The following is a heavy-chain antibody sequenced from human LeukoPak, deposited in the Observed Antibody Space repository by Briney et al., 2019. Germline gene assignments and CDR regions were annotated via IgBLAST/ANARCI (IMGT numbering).Heavy chain of an antibody. D-gene: IGHD3-16*01. CDR1: GGSISSSSYS. V-gene: IGHV4-39*01. CDR2: IYYSGST. Sequence: PSETLSLTCTVAGGSISSSSYSWGGIRQPPGKGVEGIGSIYYSGSTYYNPSLKSRVTISVDTSKNQFSLKLSSVTAADTAVYYCLLHTFTDPRFDYWGQGTLVTVSS. J-gene: IGHJ4*02. CDR3: LLHTFTDPRFDY.